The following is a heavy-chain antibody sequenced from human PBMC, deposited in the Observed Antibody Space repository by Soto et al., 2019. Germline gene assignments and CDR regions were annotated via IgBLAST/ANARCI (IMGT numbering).Heavy chain of an antibody. J-gene: IGHJ6*02. CDR3: ARVIRADYGMDV. D-gene: IGHD3-16*02. CDR1: GFTFSSYD. Sequence: GGSLRLSCAASGFTFSSYDMHWVRQATGKGLEWVSAIGTAGDTYYPGSVKGRFTISRENAKNSLYLQMNSLRAEDTAVYYCARVIRADYGMDVWGQGTTVTVSS. V-gene: IGHV3-13*01. CDR2: IGTAGDT.